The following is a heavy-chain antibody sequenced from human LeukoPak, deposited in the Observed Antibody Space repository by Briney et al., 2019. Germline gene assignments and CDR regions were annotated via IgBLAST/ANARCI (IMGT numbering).Heavy chain of an antibody. D-gene: IGHD3-16*01. CDR3: ARLLGESTIYDL. Sequence: GGSLRLSCAASGFTFNTHWMSWVCQAPGKGLEWVASINQDGGQKYYVDSVKGRFIISRDNAKNSLSLQMNSLRAEDTAMYYCARLLGESTIYDLWGQGTLVTVSS. J-gene: IGHJ5*02. CDR1: GFTFNTHW. CDR2: INQDGGQK. V-gene: IGHV3-7*01.